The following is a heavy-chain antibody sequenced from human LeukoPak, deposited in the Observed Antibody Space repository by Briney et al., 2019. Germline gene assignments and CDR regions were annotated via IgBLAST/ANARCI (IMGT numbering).Heavy chain of an antibody. J-gene: IGHJ4*02. V-gene: IGHV3-7*01. Sequence: GGSLRLSCAASGLTFSNYYMSWVRQAPGKGLEWVANVNQYGSAKNYVDFVKGRFTISRDNAKSSLYLQMNSLRAEDTAVYYCARGSGDCTCPAYWGQGTLVTVSS. D-gene: IGHD2-21*02. CDR2: VNQYGSAK. CDR1: GLTFSNYY. CDR3: ARGSGDCTCPAY.